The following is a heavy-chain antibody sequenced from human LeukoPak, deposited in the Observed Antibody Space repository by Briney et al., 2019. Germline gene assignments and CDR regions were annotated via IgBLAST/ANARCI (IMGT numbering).Heavy chain of an antibody. J-gene: IGHJ5*02. CDR3: ARGRITGGRGTWFDP. D-gene: IGHD3-10*01. CDR2: INHSGST. V-gene: IGHV4-34*01. Sequence: SETLSLTCAVYGGSFSGYYWGWIRQPPGKGLEWIGEINHSGSTNYNPSLKSRVTISVDTSKNQFSLKLSSVTAADTAVYYCARGRITGGRGTWFDPWGQGTLVTVSS. CDR1: GGSFSGYY.